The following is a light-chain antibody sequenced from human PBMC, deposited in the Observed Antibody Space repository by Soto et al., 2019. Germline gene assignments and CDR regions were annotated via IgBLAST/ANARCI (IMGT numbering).Light chain of an antibody. V-gene: IGKV3-20*01. CDR2: GAS. J-gene: IGKJ5*01. CDR1: QTVTSNY. Sequence: EIVLTQSPGTLSLSPGERATLSCGAIQTVTSNYLAWYQQKPGQAPRLLIYGASTRATGIPDRFSGSGSGTVFTLTINILEPDDFAVYYCQQYNNWPAITFGQGTRLEIK. CDR3: QQYNNWPAIT.